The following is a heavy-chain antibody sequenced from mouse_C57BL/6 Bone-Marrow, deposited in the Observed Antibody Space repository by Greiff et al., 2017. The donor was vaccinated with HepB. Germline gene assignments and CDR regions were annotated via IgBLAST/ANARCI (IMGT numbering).Heavy chain of an antibody. CDR1: GFTFSDFY. CDR3: ARDVITQDYWYFDV. CDR2: SRNKANDYTT. D-gene: IGHD1-1*01. V-gene: IGHV7-1*01. Sequence: EVKLVESGGGLVQSGRSLRLSCATSGFTFSDFYMEWVRQAPGKGLEWIAASRNKANDYTTEYSASVKGRFIVSRDTSQSILYLQMNALRAEDTAIYYCARDVITQDYWYFDVWGTGTTVTVSS. J-gene: IGHJ1*03.